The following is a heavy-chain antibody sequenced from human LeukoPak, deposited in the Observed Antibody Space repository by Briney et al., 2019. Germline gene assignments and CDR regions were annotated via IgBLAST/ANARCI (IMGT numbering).Heavy chain of an antibody. J-gene: IGHJ3*02. D-gene: IGHD4-17*01. Sequence: SESLSLSSTLSGYSLIGGYYWGWIGQPPGKGLEWIGSIYNSGSTYYNPSLNSRGTISVDTSKNQFSLKLSSVTAADTAVYYCARRSVKLAGAFDIWGQGTMVTVSS. CDR1: GYSLIGGYY. CDR3: ARRSVKLAGAFDI. V-gene: IGHV4-38-2*02. CDR2: IYNSGST.